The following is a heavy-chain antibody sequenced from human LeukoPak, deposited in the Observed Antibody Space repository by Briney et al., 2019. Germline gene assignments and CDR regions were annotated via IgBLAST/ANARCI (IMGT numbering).Heavy chain of an antibody. J-gene: IGHJ5*02. V-gene: IGHV3-30*18. CDR3: AKDHGYTSSWLFNWFDP. D-gene: IGHD6-13*01. Sequence: GRSLRLSCAASGFSFSIYGMHWVRQAPGKGLEWVAVISYDGSNKYYADSVKGRFTISRDDSMNTVYLQMNSLRTEDTAVYYCAKDHGYTSSWLFNWFDPWGQGTLVTVSS. CDR1: GFSFSIYG. CDR2: ISYDGSNK.